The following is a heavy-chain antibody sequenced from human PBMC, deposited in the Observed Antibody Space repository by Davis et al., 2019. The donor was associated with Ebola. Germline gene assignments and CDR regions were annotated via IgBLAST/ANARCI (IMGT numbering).Heavy chain of an antibody. CDR1: AGSISRSTYY. CDR3: ARLGGDYVWGSYRPSRGMDV. CDR2: LYYSGST. J-gene: IGHJ6*02. Sequence: MPGGSLRLSCTVSAGSISRSTYYWGWIRQPPGKGLEWIGSLYYSGSTYNTPSLKSRVTVSVDTSKNQFSLKLSSVTAADTAVYYCARLGGDYVWGSYRPSRGMDVWGQGTTVTVSS. D-gene: IGHD3-16*02. V-gene: IGHV4-39*01.